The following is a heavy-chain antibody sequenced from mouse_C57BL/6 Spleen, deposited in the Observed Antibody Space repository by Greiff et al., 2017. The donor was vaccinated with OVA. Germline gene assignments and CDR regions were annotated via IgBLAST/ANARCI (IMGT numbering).Heavy chain of an antibody. J-gene: IGHJ2*01. CDR3: ARVSTGTDYFDY. Sequence: EVHLVESAGGLVQPGSSMKLSCTASGFTFSDYYMAWVRQVPEKGLEWVANINYDGSSTYYLDSLKSRFIISRDNAKNILYLQMSSLKSEDTATYYCARVSTGTDYFDYWGQGTTLTVSS. CDR1: GFTFSDYY. CDR2: INYDGSST. V-gene: IGHV5-16*01. D-gene: IGHD4-1*02.